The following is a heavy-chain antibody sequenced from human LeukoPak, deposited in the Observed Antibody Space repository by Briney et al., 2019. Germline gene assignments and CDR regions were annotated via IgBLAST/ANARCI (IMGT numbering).Heavy chain of an antibody. CDR1: GYTFTGYY. J-gene: IGHJ2*01. Sequence: ASVKVSCKASGYTFTGYYMHWVRQAPGQGLEWMGWINPNSGGTNYAQKFQGRVTMTRDTSISTAYVELSRLRSDDTAVYYCARREDGYCSGGSCSRDWYFDLWGRGTLVTVSS. V-gene: IGHV1-2*02. CDR3: ARREDGYCSGGSCSRDWYFDL. CDR2: INPNSGGT. D-gene: IGHD2-15*01.